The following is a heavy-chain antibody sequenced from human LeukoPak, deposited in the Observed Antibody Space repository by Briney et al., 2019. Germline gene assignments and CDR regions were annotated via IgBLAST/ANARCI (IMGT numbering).Heavy chain of an antibody. CDR2: IYYSGST. D-gene: IGHD2-2*01. V-gene: IGHV4-30-4*01. J-gene: IGHJ1*01. Sequence: SQTLSLTCTVSGGSISSGDYYWSWIRQPPGKGLEWIGYIYYSGSTYYNPSLKSRVTISVDTSKNQFSLKLSSVTAADTAVYYRARGPWCSSTSCPAEYFQHWGQGTLVTVSS. CDR3: ARGPWCSSTSCPAEYFQH. CDR1: GGSISSGDYY.